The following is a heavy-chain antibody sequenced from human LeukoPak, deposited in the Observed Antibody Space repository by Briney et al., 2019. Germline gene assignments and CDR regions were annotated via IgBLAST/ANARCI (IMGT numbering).Heavy chain of an antibody. CDR2: ISTYNGNT. Sequence: ASVKVSCKASGYTFTSYGISWVRQAPGQGLEWMGWISTYNGNTKNAPKLQGRVTITRDTSINTVYMELSSLRSEDTAVYYCAKRYETTFDYWGQGTLVTVSS. V-gene: IGHV1-18*01. CDR1: GYTFTSYG. CDR3: AKRYETTFDY. D-gene: IGHD1-14*01. J-gene: IGHJ4*02.